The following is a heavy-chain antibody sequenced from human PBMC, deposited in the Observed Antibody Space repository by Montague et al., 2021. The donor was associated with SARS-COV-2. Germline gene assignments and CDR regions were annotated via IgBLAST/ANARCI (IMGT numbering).Heavy chain of an antibody. D-gene: IGHD6-19*01. CDR2: IYYRGST. V-gene: IGHV4-39*01. CDR3: ATQEDPSGWIPGPFDF. J-gene: IGHJ4*02. Sequence: WIRQPPGKGLEWIGSIYYRGSTYYNPSLKSRVFISVDTSKKQLSLTLTSVTAADTAVYYCATQEDPSGWIPGPFDFWGQGTLLSVSS.